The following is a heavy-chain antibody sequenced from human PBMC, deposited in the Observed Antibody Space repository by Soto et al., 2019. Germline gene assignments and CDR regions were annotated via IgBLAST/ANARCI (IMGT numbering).Heavy chain of an antibody. CDR1: GYTFSNYG. CDR3: TRGGALPGIDY. V-gene: IGHV1-18*01. CDR2: ISAFNGDT. Sequence: QVQLVQSGVEVKKPGASVKVSCKASGYTFSNYGLTWVRQAPGQGLEWMGWISAFNGDTNYAQKFQDRLTMTTDTSTSTAYMELRSLISDDTAVYYCTRGGALPGIDYCGQGTLVTVSS. J-gene: IGHJ4*02. D-gene: IGHD3-3*02.